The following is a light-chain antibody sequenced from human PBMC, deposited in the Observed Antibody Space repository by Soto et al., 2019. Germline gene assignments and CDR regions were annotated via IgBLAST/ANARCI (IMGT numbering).Light chain of an antibody. CDR3: SSYTSRNTLA. J-gene: IGLJ2*01. CDR1: SSDVGGYNF. CDR2: EVT. Sequence: QSALTQPASVSGSPGQSITISCTGTSSDVGGYNFVSWYQQHPGKAPKLMIYEVTDRPSGVSNRFSGSKSGSTASLTISGLQAEDEADYYGSSYTSRNTLAFGGGTQLTVL. V-gene: IGLV2-14*01.